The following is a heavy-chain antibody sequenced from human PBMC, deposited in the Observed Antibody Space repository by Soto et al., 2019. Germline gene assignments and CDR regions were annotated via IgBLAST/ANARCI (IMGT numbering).Heavy chain of an antibody. J-gene: IGHJ4*02. Sequence: PGGSLRLSCAASGFDFSNYAMSWVRQAPGKGLEWVSAISGTAHATYYAASVKGRFTISRDNSKNTLYLQMNSLRVEDTAVYFRVKDAPQPFSDWGQGTLVTVSS. CDR3: VKDAPQPFSD. CDR1: GFDFSNYA. CDR2: ISGTAHAT. V-gene: IGHV3-23*01. D-gene: IGHD3-3*02.